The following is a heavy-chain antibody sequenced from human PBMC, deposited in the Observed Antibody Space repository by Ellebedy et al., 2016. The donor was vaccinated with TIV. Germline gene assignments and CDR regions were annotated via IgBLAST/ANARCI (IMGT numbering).Heavy chain of an antibody. J-gene: IGHJ5*02. Sequence: GESLKISCAAWGFSFSNFWMSWVRQAPGKGLEWVAHIKTDGSETYYVDSVKGRFTISRENAKNELFLQMDGLRVDDSDVYYCVGFGVFNLWGQGAPVTVSS. CDR2: IKTDGSET. D-gene: IGHD3-3*01. CDR3: VGFGVFNL. V-gene: IGHV3-7*01. CDR1: GFSFSNFW.